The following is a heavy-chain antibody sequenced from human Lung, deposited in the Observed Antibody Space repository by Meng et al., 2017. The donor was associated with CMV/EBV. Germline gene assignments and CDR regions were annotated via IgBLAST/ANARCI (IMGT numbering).Heavy chain of an antibody. D-gene: IGHD6-19*01. Sequence: GESLKISCAASGFTCSDHYMDWVRQAPGKGLEWVGRIRNKANRDTTEYASSVKGRFTISRDDSRNSPYPQMNSLKTEDTAVYYCARWTSGRCDYWGQGTLVTVSS. J-gene: IGHJ4*02. CDR1: GFTCSDHY. V-gene: IGHV3-72*01. CDR3: ARWTSGRCDY. CDR2: IRNKANRDTT.